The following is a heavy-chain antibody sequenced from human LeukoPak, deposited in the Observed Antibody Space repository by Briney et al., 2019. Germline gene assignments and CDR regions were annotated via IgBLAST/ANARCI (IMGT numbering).Heavy chain of an antibody. J-gene: IGHJ4*02. CDR1: GITFSRSA. Sequence: GGSLRLSCVASGITFSRSAMTWVRQAPGKGLEWVSTINDSGSGTYNTDSVKGRFTISRANSRNTLFLQMNSLRAEDTAVYYCAKERWVSNNQYYFDYWGQGTLVTVSS. CDR3: AKERWVSNNQYYFDY. D-gene: IGHD5-24*01. CDR2: INDSGSGT. V-gene: IGHV3-23*01.